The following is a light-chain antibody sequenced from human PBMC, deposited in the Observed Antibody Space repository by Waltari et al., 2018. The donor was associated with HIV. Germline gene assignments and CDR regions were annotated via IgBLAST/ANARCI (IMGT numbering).Light chain of an antibody. CDR2: EVT. J-gene: IGLJ1*01. CDR3: SSYTSGRSLYV. CDR1: SSDIGGYNY. Sequence: QTALTQPASVSGSPGQSITISCTGTSSDIGGYNYVAWYQQHPGKAPQRMIYEVTNRPPGVSERFSGSKSGYTASLTISGLQGEDEATYYCSSYTSGRSLYVFGPGTKVTVL. V-gene: IGLV2-14*01.